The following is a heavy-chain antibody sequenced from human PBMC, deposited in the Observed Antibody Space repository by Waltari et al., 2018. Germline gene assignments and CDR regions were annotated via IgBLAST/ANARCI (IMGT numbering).Heavy chain of an antibody. CDR3: ARDQGGMDV. Sequence: EVQLVESGGGLVQPGGSLRLSCAASGFTLSSYWMGWVRQAPGKGLEWVANIKQDGSEKYYVDSVKGRFTISRDNAKNSLYLQMNSLRAEDTAVYYCARDQGGMDVWGQGTTVTVSS. J-gene: IGHJ6*02. V-gene: IGHV3-7*01. CDR2: IKQDGSEK. CDR1: GFTLSSYW.